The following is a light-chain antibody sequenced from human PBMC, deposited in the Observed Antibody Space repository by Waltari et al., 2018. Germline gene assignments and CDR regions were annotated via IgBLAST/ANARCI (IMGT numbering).Light chain of an antibody. Sequence: DIVMTQSPDSLAVSLGERVTINCKSSQSVLYSSNSQNYLAWYQQKPGQPPKLLVYWASARESGVPARCSGSESGTDFTLTISSLQAEDVAVYYCQQYYDIPWTFGQGTKVEIK. V-gene: IGKV4-1*01. CDR2: WAS. CDR1: QSVLYSSNSQNY. J-gene: IGKJ1*01. CDR3: QQYYDIPWT.